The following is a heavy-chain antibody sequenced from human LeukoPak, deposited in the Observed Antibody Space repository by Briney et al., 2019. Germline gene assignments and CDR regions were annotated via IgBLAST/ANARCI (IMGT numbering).Heavy chain of an antibody. Sequence: PGGSLRLSCAASGFTFSSYAMSWVRQAPGKGLEWVSAISGSGGSTYYADSVKGRFTISRDNSKNTLYLQMNSLRVEDTAVYYCVRDGIAARLDSWGQGTLVTVSS. CDR1: GFTFSSYA. CDR2: ISGSGGST. J-gene: IGHJ4*02. V-gene: IGHV3-23*01. D-gene: IGHD6-6*01. CDR3: VRDGIAARLDS.